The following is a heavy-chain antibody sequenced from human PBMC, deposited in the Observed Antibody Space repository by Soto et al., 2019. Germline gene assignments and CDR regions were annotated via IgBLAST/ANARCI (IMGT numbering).Heavy chain of an antibody. V-gene: IGHV3-33*01. CDR3: ARDASGYQFLFDY. Sequence: PVGSLRLSCAASGFTFSSYGMHWVRQAPGKGLEWVAVIWYDGSNKYYADSVKGRFTISRDNSKNTLYLQMNSLRAEDTAVYYCARDASGYQFLFDYWGQGTLVTVSS. D-gene: IGHD5-12*01. J-gene: IGHJ4*02. CDR1: GFTFSSYG. CDR2: IWYDGSNK.